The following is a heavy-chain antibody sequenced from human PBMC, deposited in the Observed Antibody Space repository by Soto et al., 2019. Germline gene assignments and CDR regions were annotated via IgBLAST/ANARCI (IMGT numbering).Heavy chain of an antibody. CDR2: VTGNGGQI. D-gene: IGHD2-21*01. Sequence: GGSLRLSCAASGFTISTYAMTWVRQAPGKGLECVSGVTGNGGQIHYADSVKGRFTISKDNSKNTLYLQMSSLRDEDTALYYCAKDAVYNDGLWLMDSWGQGTLVTVSS. J-gene: IGHJ5*02. CDR3: AKDAVYNDGLWLMDS. CDR1: GFTISTYA. V-gene: IGHV3-23*01.